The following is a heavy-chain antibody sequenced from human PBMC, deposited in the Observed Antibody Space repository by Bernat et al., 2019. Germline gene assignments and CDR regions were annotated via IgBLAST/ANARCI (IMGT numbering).Heavy chain of an antibody. Sequence: EVQLVESGGGLVQPGRSLRLSCAASGFTFDDYAMYWVRQVPGKGLEWVSGISWNSVTITYADSVNGRFTISRDNAKNSLYLQMNSLRAEDTAFYYCSKAVAAAVSDAFDIWGQGTMVTVS. CDR1: GFTFDDYA. CDR2: ISWNSVTI. D-gene: IGHD6-13*01. CDR3: SKAVAAAVSDAFDI. V-gene: IGHV3-9*01. J-gene: IGHJ3*02.